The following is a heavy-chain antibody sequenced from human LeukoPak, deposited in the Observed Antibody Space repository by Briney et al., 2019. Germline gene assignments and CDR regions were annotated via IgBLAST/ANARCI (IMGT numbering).Heavy chain of an antibody. Sequence: KAGGSLRLSCAASGFTFSSYSMNWVRQAPGKGLEWVSSISSSSSYIYYADSVKGRFTISRDNAKNSLYLQMNSLRAEDTAVYYCARARIAAAGFDYRGQGTLVTVPS. CDR1: GFTFSSYS. D-gene: IGHD6-13*01. CDR2: ISSSSSYI. J-gene: IGHJ4*02. CDR3: ARARIAAAGFDY. V-gene: IGHV3-21*01.